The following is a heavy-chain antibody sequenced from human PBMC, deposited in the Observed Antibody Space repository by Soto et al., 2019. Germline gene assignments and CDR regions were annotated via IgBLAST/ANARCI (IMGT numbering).Heavy chain of an antibody. D-gene: IGHD2-15*01. J-gene: IGHJ4*02. CDR3: VKDNVGVYCSGGSCYFDS. V-gene: IGHV3-9*01. CDR2: ISWDSGVI. Sequence: EVHLVESGGGLAQPGRSLRLSCVASGFSLDHYAMHWVRQAPGKGLEWVSGISWDSGVIDYADSVRGRFTISRDNAKNSLSMKLPSLRAEDTALYYCVKDNVGVYCSGGSCYFDSWGQGSLVTVSS. CDR1: GFSLDHYA.